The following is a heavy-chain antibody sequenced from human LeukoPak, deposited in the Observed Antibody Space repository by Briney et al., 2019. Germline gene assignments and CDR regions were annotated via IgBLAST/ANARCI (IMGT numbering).Heavy chain of an antibody. Sequence: GGSLRLSCAASGFTFSSYSMNWVRQAPGKGLEGVSSISSSSYIYYPDSVTGRFTISRDNAKNSLYLQMNSLRAEDTAVYYCARTDGYSSGWYDDYWGQGTLVTVSS. CDR1: GFTFSSYS. CDR3: ARTDGYSSGWYDDY. J-gene: IGHJ4*02. V-gene: IGHV3-21*01. D-gene: IGHD6-19*01. CDR2: ISSSSYI.